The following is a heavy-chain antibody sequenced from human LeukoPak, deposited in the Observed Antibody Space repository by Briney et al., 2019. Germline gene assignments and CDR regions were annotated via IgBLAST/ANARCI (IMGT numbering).Heavy chain of an antibody. CDR1: EYTFSVYA. CDR2: VRYGGNIK. Sequence: PGGSLRLSCATSEYTFSVYAMHWIRQAPGRGLGWVAFVRYGGNIKYYADSVKGRFTISRDNSKNTLYLQMNSLRPEDTAVYYCTKDLGTEYNIFDYWGQGTLVTVSS. D-gene: IGHD3-9*01. CDR3: TKDLGTEYNIFDY. V-gene: IGHV3-30*02. J-gene: IGHJ4*02.